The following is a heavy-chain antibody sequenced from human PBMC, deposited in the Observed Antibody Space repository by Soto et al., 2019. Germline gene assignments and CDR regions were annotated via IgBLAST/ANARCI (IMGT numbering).Heavy chain of an antibody. Sequence: VQLVQSGGEVMMPGASVKVSCKASGYTFTSHGFTWVRQAPGQGLEWMGWISIYNGNTQYAQKFQGRLTLTIDTSAGTAYMELRSLTSDDTAVYFCARIPMAPVPVAYCSQGTLVTVSS. CDR3: ARIPMAPVPVAY. D-gene: IGHD3-10*01. V-gene: IGHV1-18*04. CDR2: ISIYNGNT. J-gene: IGHJ4*02. CDR1: GYTFTSHG.